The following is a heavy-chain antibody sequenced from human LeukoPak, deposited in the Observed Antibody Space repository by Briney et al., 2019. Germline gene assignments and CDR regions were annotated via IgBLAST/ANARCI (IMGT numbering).Heavy chain of an antibody. CDR1: GGTFSRYA. D-gene: IGHD1-26*01. J-gene: IGHJ5*02. Sequence: SVKVSCKASGGTFSRYAINWVRQAPGQGLEWMGGIIPIFGTANYAQKFQGRVTITADESTSTAYMELSSLRSEDTAVYYCARGEREWELRSWGQGTLVTVSS. V-gene: IGHV1-69*13. CDR3: ARGEREWELRS. CDR2: IIPIFGTA.